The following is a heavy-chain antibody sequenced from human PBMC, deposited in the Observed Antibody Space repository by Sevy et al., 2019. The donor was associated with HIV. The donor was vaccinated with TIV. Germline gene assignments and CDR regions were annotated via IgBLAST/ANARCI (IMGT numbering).Heavy chain of an antibody. V-gene: IGHV1-18*01. J-gene: IGHJ4*02. D-gene: IGHD2-15*01. CDR3: ARAYCSGGSCYPLAY. Sequence: ASVKVSCQASGYTFTSYRIYWVRQAPGQGLEWMGWISPFNGDTNYAQKLQGRVTMITDTSTNTAYMEMRSLRSDETAVYYCARAYCSGGSCYPLAYWGQGTLVTVSS. CDR2: ISPFNGDT. CDR1: GYTFTSYR.